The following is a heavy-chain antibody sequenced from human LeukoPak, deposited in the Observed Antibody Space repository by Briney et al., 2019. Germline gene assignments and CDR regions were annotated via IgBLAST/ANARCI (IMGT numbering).Heavy chain of an antibody. Sequence: SETLSLTCTVSAGSVSSSAYYWGWIRQPPGKGLEWIGSIYYSGNTYYNPSLKSRVTISVDTSKNQFSLKLSSVTAADTAVYYCARLVVVTAIGADYWGQGTLVTASS. J-gene: IGHJ4*02. CDR2: IYYSGNT. V-gene: IGHV4-39*07. CDR1: AGSVSSSAYY. D-gene: IGHD2-21*02. CDR3: ARLVVVTAIGADY.